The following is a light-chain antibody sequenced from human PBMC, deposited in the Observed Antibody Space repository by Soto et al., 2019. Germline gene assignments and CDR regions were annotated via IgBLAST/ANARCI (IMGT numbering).Light chain of an antibody. CDR3: QEYDSSRCT. Sequence: EIVLTQSPGTLSLSPGERATLSSGTSQSLSTNYLAWDQQKPGQAPRLLIDDASSRATGIPDRFSGGGSGTDFTLTISRLEPEDFALYFCQEYDSSRCTFGQGTKVDIK. V-gene: IGKV3-20*01. J-gene: IGKJ1*01. CDR2: DAS. CDR1: QSLSTNY.